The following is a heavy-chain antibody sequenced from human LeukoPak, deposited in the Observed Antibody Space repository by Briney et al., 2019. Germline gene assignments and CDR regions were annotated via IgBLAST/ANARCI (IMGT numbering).Heavy chain of an antibody. J-gene: IGHJ4*02. Sequence: GGSLRLSCAASGFTFSSYAVSWVRQAPGKGLEWVSAISGSGGSTSYADSVKGRFTISRDNSKNTLYLQMSSLRAEDTAVYYCAKAEMASITFYYFDYWGQGTLVTVSS. CDR2: ISGSGGST. V-gene: IGHV3-23*01. CDR3: AKAEMASITFYYFDY. D-gene: IGHD5-24*01. CDR1: GFTFSSYA.